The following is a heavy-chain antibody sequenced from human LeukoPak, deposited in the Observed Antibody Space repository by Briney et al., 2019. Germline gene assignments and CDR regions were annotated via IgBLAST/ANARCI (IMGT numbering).Heavy chain of an antibody. D-gene: IGHD3-10*01. Sequence: SETLSLTCTVSGGSISSSSYYWGWIRQPPGKGLEWIGSIYYSGSTYYNPSLKSRVTISVDTSKNQFSLKLSSVTAADTAVYYCARGVTMVRGVSSSRCCYYYMDVWGKGTTVTVSS. V-gene: IGHV4-39*01. CDR3: ARGVTMVRGVSSSRCCYYYMDV. J-gene: IGHJ6*03. CDR2: IYYSGST. CDR1: GGSISSSSYY.